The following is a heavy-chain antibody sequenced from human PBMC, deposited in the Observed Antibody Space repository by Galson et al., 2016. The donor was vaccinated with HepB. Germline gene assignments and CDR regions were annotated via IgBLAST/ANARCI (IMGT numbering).Heavy chain of an antibody. V-gene: IGHV3-21*03. CDR3: ARYSAY. D-gene: IGHD2-21*01. CDR1: GFTFSSYS. CDR2: ISSSSTYI. J-gene: IGHJ4*02. Sequence: SCAASGFTFSSYSLNWVRQAPGKGLEWISSISSSSTYIYYADSVKGRFTVSRDNAETSLYLQMNNLRVEDTGVYYCARYSAYWGQGTLVTVSS.